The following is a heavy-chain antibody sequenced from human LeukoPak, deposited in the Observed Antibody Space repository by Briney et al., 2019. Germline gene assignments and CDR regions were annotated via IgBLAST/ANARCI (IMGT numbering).Heavy chain of an antibody. CDR1: GFTFSSYS. J-gene: IGHJ3*02. Sequence: GGSLRLSCAASGFTFSSYSMNWVRQAPGKGLEWVSSITSSSSYIYYADSVKGRFTISRDNAKNSLYLQMNSLRAEDTAVYYCARDLDSSGYYSLGAFDIWGQGTMVTVSS. D-gene: IGHD3-22*01. CDR3: ARDLDSSGYYSLGAFDI. CDR2: ITSSSSYI. V-gene: IGHV3-21*01.